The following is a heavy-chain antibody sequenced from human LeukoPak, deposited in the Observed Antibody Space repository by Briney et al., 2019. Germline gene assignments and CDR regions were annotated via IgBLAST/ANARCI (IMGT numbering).Heavy chain of an antibody. CDR2: IYYSGST. V-gene: IGHV4-39*01. Sequence: PSETLSLTCTVSGGSISSSSYYWGWIRQPPGKGLEWIGSIYYSGSTYYNPSLKSRVTISVDTSKNQFSLKLSSVTAADTAVYYCARLLRVKTVGPDLYYFDYWGQGTLVTVSS. CDR3: ARLLRVKTVGPDLYYFDY. D-gene: IGHD1-14*01. CDR1: GGSISSSSYY. J-gene: IGHJ4*02.